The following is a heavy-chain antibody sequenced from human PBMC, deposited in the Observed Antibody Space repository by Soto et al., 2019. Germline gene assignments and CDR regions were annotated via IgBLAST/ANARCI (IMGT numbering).Heavy chain of an antibody. J-gene: IGHJ5*02. V-gene: IGHV1-3*01. CDR3: ARDKLNQAAGIRWFDP. D-gene: IGHD6-13*01. CDR2: INAGNGNT. Sequence: SVKVSCKDSGYTFTSYAMQWVRQAHRQRLEWMGWINAGNGNTKYSQNFQGRVTITRDTSASTAYMELSSLRSEDTAVYYCARDKLNQAAGIRWFDPWGQGTLVTVSS. CDR1: GYTFTSYA.